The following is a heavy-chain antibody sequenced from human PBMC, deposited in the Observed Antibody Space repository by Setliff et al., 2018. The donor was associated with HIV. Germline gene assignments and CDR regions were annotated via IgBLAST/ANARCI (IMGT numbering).Heavy chain of an antibody. CDR3: AKDSRRGDAYNVGVFDF. CDR1: EFTFSSYA. J-gene: IGHJ3*01. CDR2: ISGSGGTK. V-gene: IGHV3-23*01. Sequence: GGSLRLSCVASEFTFSSYAMNWVRQAPGKGLEWVSTISGSGGTKYYADSVKGRFTISRDNSKNTLYLRMDSLRAEDTAIYYCAKDSRRGDAYNVGVFDFWGQGTMVT. D-gene: IGHD3-10*01.